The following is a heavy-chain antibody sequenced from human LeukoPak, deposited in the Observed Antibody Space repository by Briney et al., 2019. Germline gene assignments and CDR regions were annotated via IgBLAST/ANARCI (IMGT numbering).Heavy chain of an antibody. CDR3: ARIVLNDSSGYYLAYFDY. Sequence: SETLSLTCTVSGGSISSSSYYWGWIRQPPGKGLEWIGSIYYSGSTYYNPSLKSRVTISVDTSKNQFSLKLSSVTAADTAVYYCARIVLNDSSGYYLAYFDYWGQGTLVTVSS. V-gene: IGHV4-39*01. D-gene: IGHD3-22*01. CDR2: IYYSGST. CDR1: GGSISSSSYY. J-gene: IGHJ4*02.